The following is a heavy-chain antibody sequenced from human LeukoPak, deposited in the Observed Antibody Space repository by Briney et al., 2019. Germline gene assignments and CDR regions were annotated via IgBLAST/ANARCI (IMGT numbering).Heavy chain of an antibody. CDR2: IYHSGST. V-gene: IGHV4-4*02. D-gene: IGHD4-23*01. CDR3: LYGGNSGDWVY. Sequence: SGTLSLTCAVSGDSISSSNWWSWVRQPPGKGLEWIGEIYHSGSTNYNPSLKSRVTMSIDKSKNQFSLNLSSVTAADTAVYYCLYGGNSGDWVYWGQGTLVTVSS. CDR1: GDSISSSNW. J-gene: IGHJ4*02.